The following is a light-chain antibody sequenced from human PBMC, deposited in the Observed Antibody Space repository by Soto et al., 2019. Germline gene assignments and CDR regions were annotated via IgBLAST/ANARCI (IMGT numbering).Light chain of an antibody. CDR2: GAS. V-gene: IGKV3-20*01. CDR3: QQSGSSPWT. J-gene: IGKJ1*01. CDR1: QSVSSSY. Sequence: EIVLTQSPGTLSLSPGERATLSCRASQSVSSSYLAWYQQKPGQAPRPLIYGASSRSIGIPDRFSGSGSGTDVTLTISRLGPEDFAVYYCQQSGSSPWTFGQGIKVEIK.